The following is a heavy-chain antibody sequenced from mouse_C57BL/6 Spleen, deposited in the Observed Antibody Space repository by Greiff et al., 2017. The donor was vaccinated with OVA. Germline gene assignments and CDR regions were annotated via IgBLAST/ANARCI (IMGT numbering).Heavy chain of an antibody. CDR2: IYPRDGST. J-gene: IGHJ4*01. D-gene: IGHD1-1*01. Sequence: VQLQQSDAELVKPGASVKISCTVSGYTFTDHTIHWMKQRPEQGLEWIGYIYPRDGSTKYNEKFKGKATLTADKSSSTAYMQLNSLTSEDSAVYFCARYSYYYGSSSYAMDYWGQGTSVTVSS. CDR1: GYTFTDHT. V-gene: IGHV1-78*01. CDR3: ARYSYYYGSSSYAMDY.